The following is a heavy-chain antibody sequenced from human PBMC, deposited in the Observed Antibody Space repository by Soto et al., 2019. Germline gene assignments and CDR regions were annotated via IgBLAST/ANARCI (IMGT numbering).Heavy chain of an antibody. V-gene: IGHV4-30-2*01. CDR1: GSALSRGGYS. D-gene: IGHD3-9*01. CDR2: IYHSGST. J-gene: IGHJ6*02. CDR3: ARADILTGLASSGMDV. Sequence: TLSLTCALSGSALSRGGYSWCWIRQPPGKGLEWIGYIYHSGSTYYNPSLKSRVTISVDRSKNQFSLKLSSVTAADTAVYYCARADILTGLASSGMDVWGQGTTVTVSS.